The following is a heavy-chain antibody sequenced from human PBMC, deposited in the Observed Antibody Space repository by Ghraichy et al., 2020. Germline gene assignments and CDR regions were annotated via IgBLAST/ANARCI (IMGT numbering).Heavy chain of an antibody. CDR2: IIPIFGTA. CDR3: ARGNNENTYYYYYYGMDV. Sequence: SVKVSCKASGGTFSSYAISWVRQAPGQGLEWMGGIIPIFGTANYAQKFQGRVTITADESTSTAYMELSSLRSEDTAVYYCARGNNENTYYYYYYGMDVWGQGTTVTVSS. J-gene: IGHJ6*02. D-gene: IGHD2-2*02. V-gene: IGHV1-69*13. CDR1: GGTFSSYA.